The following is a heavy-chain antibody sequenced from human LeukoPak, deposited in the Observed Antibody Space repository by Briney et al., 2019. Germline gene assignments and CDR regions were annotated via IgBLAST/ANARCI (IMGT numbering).Heavy chain of an antibody. D-gene: IGHD6-6*01. J-gene: IGHJ4*02. CDR2: IIPILGIA. CDR3: ARSSSPQLEYDY. V-gene: IGHV1-69*04. CDR1: GGTFSSYA. Sequence: SVKVSCKASGGTFSSYAISWVRQAPGQGLEWMGRIIPILGIANYAQKFQGRVTITADKSTSTAYMELSSLRSEDTAVYYCARSSSPQLEYDYWGQGTLVTVSS.